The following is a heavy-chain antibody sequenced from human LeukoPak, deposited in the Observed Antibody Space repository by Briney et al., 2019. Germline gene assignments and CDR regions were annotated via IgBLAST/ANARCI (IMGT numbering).Heavy chain of an antibody. J-gene: IGHJ4*02. CDR2: IKQDGSEK. D-gene: IGHD6-13*01. CDR1: GFTFSTYW. CDR3: AREEATAGTWFDY. V-gene: IGHV3-7*01. Sequence: GGSLRLSCAASGFTFSTYWMSWVRQAPGKGLEWVANIKQDGSEKYYVDSVKGRFTISRDNAKNSLYLQMNSLRAEDTAVYYCAREEATAGTWFDYWGQGTLVTVSS.